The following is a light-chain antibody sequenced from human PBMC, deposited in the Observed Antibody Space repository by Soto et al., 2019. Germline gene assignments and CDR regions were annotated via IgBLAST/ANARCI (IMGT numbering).Light chain of an antibody. CDR1: QSVSNF. V-gene: IGKV3-11*01. CDR2: DAS. Sequence: EIVLTQSPATQSLSPGERATLTCRASQSVSNFLAWYQHKPGQAPRLLIYDASIRAAGVPARFSGSGSGTDFSHTISSLEPEDFAIYYCQQRSIWPPWTFGQGTKVDIK. CDR3: QQRSIWPPWT. J-gene: IGKJ1*01.